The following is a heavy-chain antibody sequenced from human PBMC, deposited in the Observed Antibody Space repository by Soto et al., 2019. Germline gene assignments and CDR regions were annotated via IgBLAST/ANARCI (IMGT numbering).Heavy chain of an antibody. CDR3: ARSWIQLWLRIQH. D-gene: IGHD5-18*01. J-gene: IGHJ1*01. CDR1: GFTFSSYA. CDR2: ISYDGSNK. Sequence: QVQLVESGGGVVQPGRSLRLSCAASGFTFSSYAMHWVRQAPGKGLEWVAVISYDGSNKYYADSVKGRFTISRDNSKNTLYLQMNSRRAEDTAVYYCARSWIQLWLRIQHWGQDTLVTVSS. V-gene: IGHV3-30-3*01.